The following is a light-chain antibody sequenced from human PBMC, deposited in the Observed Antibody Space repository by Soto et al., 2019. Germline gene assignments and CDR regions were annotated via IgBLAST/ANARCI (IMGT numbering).Light chain of an antibody. V-gene: IGKV1-5*01. J-gene: IGKJ4*01. Sequence: DIQMTQSPSTLSASVGARVTITCRASQSVSRTLAWYQQKPGHAPKLLIYDASSLQGGVPSRFSGSGSGTEFTRTISSLQPDDFATYYCQQSNDYPLTFGGGTKVQIK. CDR2: DAS. CDR3: QQSNDYPLT. CDR1: QSVSRT.